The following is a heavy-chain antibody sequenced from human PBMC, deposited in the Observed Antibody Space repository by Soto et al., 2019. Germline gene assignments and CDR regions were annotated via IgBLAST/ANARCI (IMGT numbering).Heavy chain of an antibody. V-gene: IGHV4-30-2*01. Sequence: SETLSLTCAVSGGSISSGGYSWSWIRQPPGKGLEWIGYIYHSGSTYYNPSLKSRVTISVDRSKNQFSLKLSSVTAADTAVYYCARSKYDSSGYYYDYWGQGTLVTVSS. J-gene: IGHJ4*02. CDR3: ARSKYDSSGYYYDY. D-gene: IGHD3-22*01. CDR2: IYHSGST. CDR1: GGSISSGGYS.